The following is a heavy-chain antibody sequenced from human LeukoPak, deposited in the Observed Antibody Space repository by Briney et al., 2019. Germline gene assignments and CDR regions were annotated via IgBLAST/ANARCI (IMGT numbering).Heavy chain of an antibody. V-gene: IGHV1-8*01. CDR2: MNPNSGNT. J-gene: IGHJ4*02. Sequence: ASVKVSCKASGYTFTSYDINWVRQATGQGLEWMGWMNPNSGNTGYAQKFQGRVTMTRNTSISTAYMELSRLRSEDTAVYYCARVREGRITMVRGVRKGNYYFDYWGQGTLVTVSS. CDR3: ARVREGRITMVRGVRKGNYYFDY. CDR1: GYTFTSYD. D-gene: IGHD3-10*01.